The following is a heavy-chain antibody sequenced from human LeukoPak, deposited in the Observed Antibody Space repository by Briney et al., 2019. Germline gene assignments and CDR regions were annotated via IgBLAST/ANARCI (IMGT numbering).Heavy chain of an antibody. D-gene: IGHD3-10*01. Sequence: VASVKVSCKASGYTFTNYGFTWVRQAPGQGLEWMGWISVSHGNTIYAQKLQGRVTMTTDTSTSTAYMELRSLRSDDTAVYYCARAKLYYYGSGTLNRDIDYWGQGTLVTVSS. V-gene: IGHV1-18*01. CDR2: ISVSHGNT. CDR1: GYTFTNYG. CDR3: ARAKLYYYGSGTLNRDIDY. J-gene: IGHJ4*02.